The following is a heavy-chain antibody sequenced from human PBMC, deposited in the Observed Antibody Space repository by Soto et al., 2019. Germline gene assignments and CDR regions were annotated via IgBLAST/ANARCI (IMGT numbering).Heavy chain of an antibody. V-gene: IGHV4-61*01. CDR2: IYYSGST. Sequence: QVQLQESGPGLVKPSETLSLTCTVSGGSVSSGSYYWNWIRQPPGKGPEWIGYIYYSGSTNYNPSLKSRVPISVDTCKNPFSLKLSSVNAADTAVYYCARGASYYYDSGGYYYFDYWGQGTLVTVSS. J-gene: IGHJ4*02. CDR1: GGSVSSGSYY. D-gene: IGHD3-22*01. CDR3: ARGASYYYDSGGYYYFDY.